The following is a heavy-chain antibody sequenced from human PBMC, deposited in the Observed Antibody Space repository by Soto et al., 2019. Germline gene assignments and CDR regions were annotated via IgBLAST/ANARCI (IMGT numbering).Heavy chain of an antibody. D-gene: IGHD3-10*01. Sequence: GASVKVSCKASGGTFSSYAISWVRQAPGQGLEWMGGIIPIFGTANYAQKFQGRVTITADESTSTAYMELSSLRSEDTAVYYCARATLDGSGYYYYGMDVWGQGTTVTVSS. V-gene: IGHV1-69*13. CDR1: GGTFSSYA. CDR2: IIPIFGTA. J-gene: IGHJ6*02. CDR3: ARATLDGSGYYYYGMDV.